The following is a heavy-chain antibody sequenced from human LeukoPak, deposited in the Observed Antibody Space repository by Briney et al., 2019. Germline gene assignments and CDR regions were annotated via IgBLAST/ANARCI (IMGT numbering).Heavy chain of an antibody. V-gene: IGHV3-49*04. Sequence: GGSLRLSCTASGFTFGDYAMSWVRQAPGKGLEWVGFIRSKAYGGTTEYAASVKGRFTISRDDSKSIAYLQMNSLKTEDTAVYYCAELGITMIGGVWGKGTTVTISS. D-gene: IGHD3-10*02. CDR2: IRSKAYGGTT. J-gene: IGHJ6*04. CDR1: GFTFGDYA. CDR3: AELGITMIGGV.